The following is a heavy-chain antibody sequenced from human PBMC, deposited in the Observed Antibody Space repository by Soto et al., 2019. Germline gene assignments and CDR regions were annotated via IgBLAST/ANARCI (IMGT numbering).Heavy chain of an antibody. CDR1: GYSFIDYF. Sequence: QVQLVQSGAEVRKPGASVKVSCKASGYSFIDYFVHWVRQAPGQGPEWMGIINPDGGTTGYAQKFQGRVTLTSDTFTNTLYMELRSLTSDDTAVYYCASLIGVDVLRDYWGQGTRVTVSS. D-gene: IGHD2-21*01. CDR2: INPDGGTT. CDR3: ASLIGVDVLRDY. V-gene: IGHV1-46*01. J-gene: IGHJ4*02.